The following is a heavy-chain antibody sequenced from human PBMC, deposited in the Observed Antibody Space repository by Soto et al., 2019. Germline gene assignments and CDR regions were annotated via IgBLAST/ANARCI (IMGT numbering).Heavy chain of an antibody. CDR3: AKDMHYDSSGYYYG. V-gene: IGHV3-23*01. CDR1: GFTFSSYA. J-gene: IGHJ4*02. D-gene: IGHD3-22*01. CDR2: ISGSGGST. Sequence: EVQLLESGGGLVQPGGSLRLSCAASGFTFSSYAMSWVRQAPGKGLEWVSAISGSGGSTYYADSVKGRFTISRDNSKNTLYQQMNSLRAEDTAVYYCAKDMHYDSSGYYYGWGQGTLVTVSS.